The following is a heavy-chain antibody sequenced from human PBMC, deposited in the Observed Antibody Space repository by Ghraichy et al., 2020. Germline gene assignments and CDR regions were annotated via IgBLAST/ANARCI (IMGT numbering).Heavy chain of an antibody. J-gene: IGHJ6*02. Sequence: GGSLRLSCAASGFTFSSYWMSWVRQAPGKGLEWVANIKQDGSEKYYVDSVKGRFTISRDNAKNSLYLQMNSLRAEDTAVYYCARSDLEWLTKYYYYGMDVWGQGTTVTVSS. CDR2: IKQDGSEK. CDR3: ARSDLEWLTKYYYYGMDV. D-gene: IGHD3-3*01. V-gene: IGHV3-7*01. CDR1: GFTFSSYW.